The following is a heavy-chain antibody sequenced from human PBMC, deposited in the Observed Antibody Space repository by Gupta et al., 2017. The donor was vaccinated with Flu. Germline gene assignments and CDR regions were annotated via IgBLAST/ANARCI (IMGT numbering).Heavy chain of an antibody. V-gene: IGHV3-30*18. J-gene: IGHJ6*02. D-gene: IGHD6-19*01. Sequence: QVQLVESGGGVVQPGRSLRPSCAASGFTFSSYGMHLVRQAPGKGLEWVAVISYDGINKYYADSVKGRFTISRDNSKNTLYLQMNSLRAEDTAVYYCAKDLKQWLVHRGSYYYGMDVWGQGTTVTVSS. CDR1: GFTFSSYG. CDR3: AKDLKQWLVHRGSYYYGMDV. CDR2: ISYDGINK.